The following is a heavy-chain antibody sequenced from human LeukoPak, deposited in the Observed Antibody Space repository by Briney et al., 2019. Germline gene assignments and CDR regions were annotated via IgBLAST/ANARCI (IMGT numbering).Heavy chain of an antibody. CDR3: AKDHLRYFDWLLDYYYGMDV. CDR2: ISGSGGST. V-gene: IGHV3-23*01. CDR1: GFTFSSYA. Sequence: GGSLRLSCAASGFTFSSYAMSWVRQAPGKGLEWVSAISGSGGSTYYADSVKGRFTISRDNSKNTLYLQMNSLRVEDTAVYYCAKDHLRYFDWLLDYYYGMDVWGQGTTVTVSS. J-gene: IGHJ6*02. D-gene: IGHD3-9*01.